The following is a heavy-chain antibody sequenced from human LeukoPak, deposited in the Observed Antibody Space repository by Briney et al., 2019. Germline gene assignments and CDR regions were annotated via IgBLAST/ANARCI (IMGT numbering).Heavy chain of an antibody. CDR1: GFTFSSYA. V-gene: IGHV3-23*01. CDR3: AKSPYYYGSGSYY. D-gene: IGHD3-10*01. J-gene: IGHJ4*02. Sequence: GGSLRLSCEASGFTFSSYAMSWVRQAPGKGLEWVSAISGSGGSTYYADSVKGRFTISRDNSKNTLYLQMNSLRAEDTAVYYCAKSPYYYGSGSYYWGQGTLVTVSS. CDR2: ISGSGGST.